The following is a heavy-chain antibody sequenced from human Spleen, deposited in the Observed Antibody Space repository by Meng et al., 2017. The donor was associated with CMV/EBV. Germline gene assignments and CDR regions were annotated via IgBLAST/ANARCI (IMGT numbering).Heavy chain of an antibody. CDR1: GYTCTGYY. D-gene: IGHD3-9*01. J-gene: IGHJ4*02. Sequence: SGYTCTGYYMHGVRQAPGQGLEWRGRINPNSGGTNYAQKFQGRVTMTRDTSISTAYMELSRLRSDDTAVYYCAREPFLRYFDWCFDYWGQGTLVTVSS. V-gene: IGHV1-2*06. CDR2: INPNSGGT. CDR3: AREPFLRYFDWCFDY.